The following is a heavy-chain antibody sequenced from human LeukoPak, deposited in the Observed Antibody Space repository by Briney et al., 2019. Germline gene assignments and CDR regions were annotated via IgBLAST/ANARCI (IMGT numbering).Heavy chain of an antibody. Sequence: GGSLRLSCAASGFTFSSYAIHWVRQAPGKGLEWVAVISYDGSNKYYADSVKGRFTISRDNVKNTLYLQMDSLRAEDTAVYYCASRLVTSFDYWGQGTLVTVSS. CDR1: GFTFSSYA. J-gene: IGHJ4*02. CDR3: ASRLVTSFDY. CDR2: ISYDGSNK. D-gene: IGHD2-21*02. V-gene: IGHV3-30-3*01.